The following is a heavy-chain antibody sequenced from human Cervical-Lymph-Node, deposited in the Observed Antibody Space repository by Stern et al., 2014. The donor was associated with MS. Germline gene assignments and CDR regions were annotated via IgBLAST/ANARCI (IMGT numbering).Heavy chain of an antibody. CDR2: ISSSSSYI. J-gene: IGHJ6*02. CDR1: GFTFSSYS. V-gene: IGHV3-21*01. CDR3: ARQPVVVITPYYYYGMDV. Sequence: EVQLVESGGGLVKPGGSLRLSCAASGFTFSSYSMNWVRQAPGKGLEWVSSISSSSSYIYYADSVKGRFTISRDNAKNSLYLQMNSLRAEDTAVYYCARQPVVVITPYYYYGMDVWGQGTTVTVSS. D-gene: IGHD3-22*01.